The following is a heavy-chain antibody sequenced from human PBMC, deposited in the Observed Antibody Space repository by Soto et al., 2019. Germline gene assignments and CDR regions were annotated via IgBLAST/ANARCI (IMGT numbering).Heavy chain of an antibody. J-gene: IGHJ6*03. V-gene: IGHV4-34*01. CDR1: GGSFSGYY. CDR2: INHSGST. CDR3: ALTRYYYYYYMDV. Sequence: SETLSLTCAVYGGSFSGYYWSWIRQPPGKGLEWIGEINHSGSTNYNPSLKSRVTISVDTSKNQFSLKLSSVTAADTAVYYCALTRYYYYYYMDVWGKGTTVTVSS.